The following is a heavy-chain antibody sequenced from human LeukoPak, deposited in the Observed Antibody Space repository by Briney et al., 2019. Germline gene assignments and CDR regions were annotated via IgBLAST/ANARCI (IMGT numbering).Heavy chain of an antibody. V-gene: IGHV3-23*01. CDR2: IIRSGDTT. Sequence: GGALRLSCTASGFTFSSYAMSWVRQAPQEGLEWVSAIIRSGDTTYDADAVKGRFTISREHSQNTLYLQMNSLRTEDLAVYYCADYVSGSYYRSWFDPWGQGTLVTVSS. CDR3: ADYVSGSYYRSWFDP. CDR1: GFTFSSYA. D-gene: IGHD3-10*01. J-gene: IGHJ5*02.